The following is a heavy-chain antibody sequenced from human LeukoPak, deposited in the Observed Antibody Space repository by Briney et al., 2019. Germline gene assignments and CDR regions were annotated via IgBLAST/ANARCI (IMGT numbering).Heavy chain of an antibody. V-gene: IGHV3-21*01. CDR3: ARDWNYFSC. CDR2: ISSSSGSI. CDR1: GFTFSSYS. D-gene: IGHD1-1*01. J-gene: IGHJ4*02. Sequence: PGRSLRLSCAASGFTFSSYSMNWVRQAPGKGLEWVSSISSSSGSIYYADSVKGRFTISRDNAKNSVYLQMNSLRAEDTAVYYCARDWNYFSCWGQGTLVTVSS.